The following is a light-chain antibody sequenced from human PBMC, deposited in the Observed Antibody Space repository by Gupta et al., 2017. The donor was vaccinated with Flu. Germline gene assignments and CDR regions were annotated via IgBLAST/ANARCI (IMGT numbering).Light chain of an antibody. CDR3: RQKIHLPWP. CDR2: EGS. J-gene: IGKJ1*01. V-gene: IGKV2D-29*01. Sequence: DVVITQTPLSLSVIPGQPASISCRSSQSRRYRDGKTYLYWYVQRPGQPPQHLIYEGSNRDSGVSERFSGRGSGTDFTLKISRGEAEDVGVYYCRQKIHLPWPFGRGTKVEIK. CDR1: QSRRYRDGKTY.